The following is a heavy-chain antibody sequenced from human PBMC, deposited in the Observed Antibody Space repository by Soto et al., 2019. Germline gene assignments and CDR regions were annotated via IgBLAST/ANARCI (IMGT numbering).Heavy chain of an antibody. D-gene: IGHD4-17*01. CDR2: INSDGSST. Sequence: EVQLVESGGGLVQPGGSLRLSCAASGFTFSNYWMHWVRQAPGKGLVCVSRINSDGSSTNYADSVKGRFTTSRDNAKNTLCLQMNSLRAEDTAVYYCVRASGDYDYWGQGALVTVSS. J-gene: IGHJ4*02. CDR1: GFTFSNYW. CDR3: VRASGDYDY. V-gene: IGHV3-74*01.